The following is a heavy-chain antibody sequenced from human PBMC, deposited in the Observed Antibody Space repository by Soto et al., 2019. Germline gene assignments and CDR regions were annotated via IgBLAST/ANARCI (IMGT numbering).Heavy chain of an antibody. D-gene: IGHD3-10*01. CDR1: GFTFSSYA. CDR2: ISGSGGST. Sequence: EVQLLESGGGLVQPGGSLRLSCAASGFTFSSYAMSWVCQAPGMGLEWVSAISGSGGSTYYADSVKGRFTISRDNSKNTLYLQMNSLRAEDTAVYYCAKVGGRGLYYFDSWGQGTLVTVSS. V-gene: IGHV3-23*01. J-gene: IGHJ4*02. CDR3: AKVGGRGLYYFDS.